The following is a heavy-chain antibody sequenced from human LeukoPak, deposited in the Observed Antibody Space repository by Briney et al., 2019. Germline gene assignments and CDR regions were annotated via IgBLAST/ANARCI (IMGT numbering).Heavy chain of an antibody. D-gene: IGHD5-12*01. CDR3: TTDSGYDDAFDI. CDR1: GFTFSNAW. J-gene: IGHJ3*02. CDR2: IKSKTDGGTT. V-gene: IGHV3-15*01. Sequence: GPLRLSCAASGFTFSNAWMSWVRQAPGKGLEWVGRIKSKTDGGTTDYAAPVKGRFTISRDDSKNTLYLQMNSLKTEDTAVYYCTTDSGYDDAFDIWGQGTMVTVSS.